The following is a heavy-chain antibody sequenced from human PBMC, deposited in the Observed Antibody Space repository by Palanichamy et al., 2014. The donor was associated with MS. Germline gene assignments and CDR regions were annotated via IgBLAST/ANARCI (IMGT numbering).Heavy chain of an antibody. V-gene: IGHV1-8*01. CDR1: GYAFTSYD. J-gene: IGHJ3*01. CDR3: ARGAFWAFDV. CDR2: MNPNSGNT. Sequence: QVQLVQSGAEVKKPGASVKVSCKASGYAFTSYDIRWVRQATGQGLEWMGWMNPNSGNTGYAQRFQGRVTMTRDTSINTAYMEVSSLLSEDTAVYYCARGAFWAFDVWGQGTMVTVSS.